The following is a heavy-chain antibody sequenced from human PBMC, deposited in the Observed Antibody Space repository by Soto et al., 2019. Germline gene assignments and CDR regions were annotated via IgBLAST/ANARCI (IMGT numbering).Heavy chain of an antibody. V-gene: IGHV1-18*01. J-gene: IGHJ6*02. CDR3: ASHQGSGSYYSFYYYYGMDV. CDR1: GYTFTSYG. CDR2: ISAYNGNT. D-gene: IGHD3-10*01. Sequence: QVQLVQSGAEVKKPGASMKVSCKASGYTFTSYGISWVRQAPGQGLEWMGWISAYNGNTNYAQKLQGRVTMTTDTSTSTAYMELRSLRSDDTAVYYCASHQGSGSYYSFYYYYGMDVWDQGTTVTVSS.